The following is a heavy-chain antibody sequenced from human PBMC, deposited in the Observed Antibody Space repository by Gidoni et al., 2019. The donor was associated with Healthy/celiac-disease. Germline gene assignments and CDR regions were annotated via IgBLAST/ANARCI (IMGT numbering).Heavy chain of an antibody. D-gene: IGHD3-3*01. CDR2: INPNSGGT. CDR3: ARGRYDFWSGYSNSLDV. CDR1: GYTFTGHY. J-gene: IGHJ6*02. Sequence: QVQLVQSGAEVTKPGASVKVSCKASGYTFTGHYMHWVRQAPGQGLEWMGWINPNSGGTNYAQKFQGWGTMTRDTSISTAYMELSRLRSDDTAVYYCARGRYDFWSGYSNSLDVWGQGTTVTVSS. V-gene: IGHV1-2*04.